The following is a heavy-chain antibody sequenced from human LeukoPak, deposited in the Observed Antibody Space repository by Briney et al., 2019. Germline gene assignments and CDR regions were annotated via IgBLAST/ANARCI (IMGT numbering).Heavy chain of an antibody. J-gene: IGHJ3*02. CDR3: ARERPVVVITHDAFDI. CDR2: IKQDGSEK. Sequence: GRSLRLSCAASGFTFSSYGMHWVRQAPGKGLEWVANIKQDGSEKYYVDSVKGRFTISRDNAKNSLYLQMNSLRAEDTAVYYCARERPVVVITHDAFDIWGQGTMVTVSS. V-gene: IGHV3-7*01. CDR1: GFTFSSYG. D-gene: IGHD3-22*01.